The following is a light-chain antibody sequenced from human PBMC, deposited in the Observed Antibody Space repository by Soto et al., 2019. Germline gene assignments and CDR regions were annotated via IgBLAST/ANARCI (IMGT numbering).Light chain of an antibody. CDR2: DVS. CDR1: SSDVGGYNY. CDR3: CSYTSSSNPWV. V-gene: IGLV2-14*03. J-gene: IGLJ1*01. Sequence: QSALTQPASVSGSPGQSITISCTGTSSDVGGYNYVSWYQQHPGKAPKLMIYDVSDRPSGVSNRFSASKSGNTASLTISGLQAEDEADYYCCSYTSSSNPWVFGTGTKLTVL.